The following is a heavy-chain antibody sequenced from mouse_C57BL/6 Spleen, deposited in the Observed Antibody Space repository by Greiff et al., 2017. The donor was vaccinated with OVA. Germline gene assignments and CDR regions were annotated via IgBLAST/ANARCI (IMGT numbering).Heavy chain of an antibody. Sequence: EVKLMESGGGLVQPGGSLSLSCAASGFTFTDYYMSWVRQPPGKALEWLGFIRNKANGYTTEYSASVKGRFTISRDNSQSILYLQMNALRAEDSATYYCSIFLYSNYDWYFDVWGTGTTVTVSS. CDR1: GFTFTDYY. CDR3: SIFLYSNYDWYFDV. J-gene: IGHJ1*03. D-gene: IGHD2-5*01. CDR2: IRNKANGYTT. V-gene: IGHV7-3*01.